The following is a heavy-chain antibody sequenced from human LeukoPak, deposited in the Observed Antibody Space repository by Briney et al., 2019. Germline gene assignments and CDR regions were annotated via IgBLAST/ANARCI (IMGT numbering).Heavy chain of an antibody. CDR1: GGSFSGYY. D-gene: IGHD3-10*01. CDR3: ARVNGEVDASVI. CDR2: INHSGST. J-gene: IGHJ3*02. Sequence: KPSETLSLTCAVYGGSFSGYYWSWIRQPPGKGLEWIGEINHSGSTNYNPSLKSRDTISVDTSKNQFSLKLSSVTAADTAVYYCARVNGEVDASVIWGQRTMVTVSS. V-gene: IGHV4-34*01.